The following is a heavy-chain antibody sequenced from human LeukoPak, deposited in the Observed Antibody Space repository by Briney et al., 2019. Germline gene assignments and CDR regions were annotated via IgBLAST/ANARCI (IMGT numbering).Heavy chain of an antibody. CDR1: GFTFSSYG. D-gene: IGHD6-6*01. CDR2: ISYDGSNK. CDR3: TRLLPSSHHFFDS. V-gene: IGHV3-30*03. Sequence: GGSLRLSCAASGFTFSSYGMHWVRQAPGKGLEWVAVISYDGSNKYYADSVKGRFTISRDNSKNTLYLQMDSLRAEDTAVYYCTRLLPSSHHFFDSWGRGTLVTVSS. J-gene: IGHJ4*02.